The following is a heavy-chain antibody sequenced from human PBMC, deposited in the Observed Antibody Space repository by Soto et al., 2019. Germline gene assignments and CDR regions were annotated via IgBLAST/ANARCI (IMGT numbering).Heavy chain of an antibody. D-gene: IGHD3-10*01. CDR3: ARGRYAIRGAFIIGELDH. CDR2: MNPNSGNT. J-gene: IGHJ5*02. Sequence: QVQLVQSGAEVKMPGASEKVSCKASGYTFTSHDINWVRQATGQGLEWMGWMNPNSGNTGYGQKFQGRVTMTRNTSTSTAYMELSSLKSDDTAVYYCARGRYAIRGAFIIGELDHWGQGSLVIVSS. CDR1: GYTFTSHD. V-gene: IGHV1-8*01.